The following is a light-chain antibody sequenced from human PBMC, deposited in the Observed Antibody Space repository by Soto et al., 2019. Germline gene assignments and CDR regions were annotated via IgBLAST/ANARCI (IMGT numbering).Light chain of an antibody. CDR2: AAS. Sequence: AIPMNQSPSSLSASVGDRVTITCRASRDISDDLGWYQHKPGRAPELLISAASRLQSGVPSRFSGSGYGTEFTLTISSLQPDDVATYYCQQYSDHWTFGQGTKVDIK. V-gene: IGKV1-6*01. CDR3: QQYSDHWT. J-gene: IGKJ1*01. CDR1: RDISDD.